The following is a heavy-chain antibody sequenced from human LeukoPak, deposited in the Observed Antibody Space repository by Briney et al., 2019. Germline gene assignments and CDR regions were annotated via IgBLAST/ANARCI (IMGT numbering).Heavy chain of an antibody. J-gene: IGHJ4*02. V-gene: IGHV3-23*01. Sequence: GGSLRLSCAASGFTFSSFGMTWVRQAPGKGLEWVSSISVSGGSTYYADSVEGRFTISRDNSKNTLYLQMNSLRAEDTAVYYCANGSPATIFGVVAMGYWGQGTLVIVSS. CDR1: GFTFSSFG. CDR2: ISVSGGST. D-gene: IGHD3-3*01. CDR3: ANGSPATIFGVVAMGY.